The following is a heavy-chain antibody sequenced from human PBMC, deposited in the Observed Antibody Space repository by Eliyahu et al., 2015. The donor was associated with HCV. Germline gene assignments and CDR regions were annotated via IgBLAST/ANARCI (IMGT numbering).Heavy chain of an antibody. CDR2: IKQDGSEI. J-gene: IGHJ4*02. V-gene: IGHV3-7*03. CDR1: GFTFTQYW. D-gene: IGHD6-6*01. Sequence: EVQLVESGGDLVQPGGSLRLSCVASGFTFTQYWMSWVRQAPGKGLEWVANIKQDGSEIDSVDSMKGRFTIFRDNAKNSVYLQMNSVRVEDTAVYYCARIGYSSSSFDYWGQGTLVTVSS. CDR3: ARIGYSSSSFDY.